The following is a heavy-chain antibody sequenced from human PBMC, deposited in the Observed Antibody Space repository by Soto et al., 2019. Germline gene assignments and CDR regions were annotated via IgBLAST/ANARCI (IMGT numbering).Heavy chain of an antibody. J-gene: IGHJ6*02. D-gene: IGHD1-7*01. CDR2: INSDGSST. CDR3: ASPTGTTFGSYYGLDV. Sequence: EVQLVESGGGLVQPGGSLRLSCAASGFTFSSYWMHWVRQAPGKGLVWVSRINSDGSSTSYADSVKGRFTISRDNAKNRLYLQMNSLRAEDTAVYYGASPTGTTFGSYYGLDVWGQGTTVTGSS. CDR1: GFTFSSYW. V-gene: IGHV3-74*01.